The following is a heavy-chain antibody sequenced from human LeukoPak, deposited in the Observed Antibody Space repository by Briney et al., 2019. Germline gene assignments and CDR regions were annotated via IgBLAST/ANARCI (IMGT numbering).Heavy chain of an antibody. J-gene: IGHJ5*02. D-gene: IGHD3-10*01. CDR3: ARAITMVRRVIKYNWFDP. CDR2: IYHSGST. CDR1: GGSFSGYY. Sequence: SETLSLTCAVYGGSFSGYYWSWIRQPPGKGLEWIGYIYHSGSTYYNPSLKSRVTISVDRSKNQFSLKLSSVTAADTAVYYCARAITMVRRVIKYNWFDPWGQGTLVTVSS. V-gene: IGHV4-30-2*01.